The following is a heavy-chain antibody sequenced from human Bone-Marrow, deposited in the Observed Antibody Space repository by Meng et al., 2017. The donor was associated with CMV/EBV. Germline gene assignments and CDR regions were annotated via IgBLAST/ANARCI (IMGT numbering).Heavy chain of an antibody. J-gene: IGHJ6*02. V-gene: IGHV1-2*02. D-gene: IGHD2-15*01. CDR3: ARDSATPRSYYYYGMDV. CDR2: INPNSGGT. Sequence: ASVKVSCKASGYTFTGYYMHWVRQAPGQGLEWMGWINPNSGGTKYAQRFQGRVTMTRDTSISTAYMELRSLRSDDTAVYYCARDSATPRSYYYYGMDVWGQGTTVTVSS. CDR1: GYTFTGYY.